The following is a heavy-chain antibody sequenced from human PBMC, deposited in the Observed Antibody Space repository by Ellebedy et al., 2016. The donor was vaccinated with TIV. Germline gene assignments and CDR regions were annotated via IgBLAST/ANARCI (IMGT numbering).Heavy chain of an antibody. D-gene: IGHD4-11*01. V-gene: IGHV3-21*01. Sequence: PGGSLRLSCAASGFTFSSYTMNWVRQAPGKGLEWVSSITRDGLYIYYADSVKGRFTISRDNAKKSLYLQLSSLRAEDTAVYYCARDRVDYRDFDYWGQGTLVTVSS. CDR3: ARDRVDYRDFDY. J-gene: IGHJ4*02. CDR2: ITRDGLYI. CDR1: GFTFSSYT.